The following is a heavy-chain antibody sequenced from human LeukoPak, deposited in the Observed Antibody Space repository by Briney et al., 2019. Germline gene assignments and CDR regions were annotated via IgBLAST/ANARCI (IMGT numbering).Heavy chain of an antibody. D-gene: IGHD6-6*01. CDR1: GYTFTTYG. CDR3: ARDREAARPNCFDP. Sequence: GASVKVSCKASGYTFTTYGLSWVRQAPGQGLEWMGWISIYNGNTDYAEKFQGRVTMTTDTSTSTAYMELRSLRSDDTAVYYCARDREAARPNCFDPWGQGTLVTVSS. CDR2: ISIYNGNT. J-gene: IGHJ5*02. V-gene: IGHV1-18*01.